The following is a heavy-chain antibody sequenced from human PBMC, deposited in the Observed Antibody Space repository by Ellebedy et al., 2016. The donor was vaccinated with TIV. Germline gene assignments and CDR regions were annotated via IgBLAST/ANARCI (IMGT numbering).Heavy chain of an antibody. J-gene: IGHJ4*03. V-gene: IGHV1-18*04. CDR3: AREGFEN. CDR2: SISYTGET. Sequence: ASVKVSCKASGYTFTDDHMHWVRQAPGQGLEWMGSISYTGETNYLQKFRGRVTMTTDTSTNKAYMELTNLRFDDTALYYCAREGFENWGQGTLVTVSS. CDR1: GYTFTDDH.